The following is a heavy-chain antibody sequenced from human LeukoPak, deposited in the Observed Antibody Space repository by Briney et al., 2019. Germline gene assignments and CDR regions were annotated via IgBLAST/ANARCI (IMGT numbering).Heavy chain of an antibody. CDR3: ARAPSAGSWLDP. Sequence: GGSLRLSCAASGFTFSSYVMNWVRQAPGKGLVWVGRIRDKAHGYSTDYAASVKGRFTISRDDSGNSLYLQMNSLKIEDTAFYYCARAPSAGSWLDPWGQGTLVTVSS. CDR2: IRDKAHGYST. CDR1: GFTFSSYV. J-gene: IGHJ5*02. D-gene: IGHD3-10*01. V-gene: IGHV3-72*01.